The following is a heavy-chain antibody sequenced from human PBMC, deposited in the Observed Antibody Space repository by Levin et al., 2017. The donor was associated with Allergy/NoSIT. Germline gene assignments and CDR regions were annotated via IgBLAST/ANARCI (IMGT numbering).Heavy chain of an antibody. V-gene: IGHV3-11*01. CDR3: ANLPMEWLLSGGYYYYGMDV. CDR2: ISSSGSTI. Sequence: GGSLRLSCAASGFTFSDYYMSWIRQAPGKGLEWVSYISSSGSTIYYADSVKGRFTISRDNAKNSLYLQMNSLRAEDTAVYYCANLPMEWLLSGGYYYYGMDVWGQGTTVTVSS. D-gene: IGHD3-3*01. CDR1: GFTFSDYY. J-gene: IGHJ6*02.